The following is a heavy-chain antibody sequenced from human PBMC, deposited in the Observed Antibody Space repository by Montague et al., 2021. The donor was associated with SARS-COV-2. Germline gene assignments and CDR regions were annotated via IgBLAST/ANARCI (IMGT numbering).Heavy chain of an antibody. CDR1: GFSLSTSGVG. J-gene: IGHJ3*02. CDR3: ARRITIYAFDI. V-gene: IGHV2-5*02. CDR2: IYWDDDK. D-gene: IGHD3-3*01. Sequence: VKPTQTLTLTCTFSGFSLSTSGVGVGWIRQPPGKALEWLALIYWDDDKRYSPSLKSRLTITKGTSKNQVVLTMTNMDPVDTATYYCARRITIYAFDIWGQGTMGTVSS.